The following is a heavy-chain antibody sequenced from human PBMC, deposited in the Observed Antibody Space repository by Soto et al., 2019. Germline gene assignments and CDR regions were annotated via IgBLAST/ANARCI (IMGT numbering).Heavy chain of an antibody. D-gene: IGHD2-15*01. CDR2: IYPGDSDT. CDR1: GYSFTSYW. V-gene: IGHV5-51*01. J-gene: IGHJ6*03. CDR3: ARQSILGYCSGGSCSDNYYYYMDV. Sequence: ESLKISCKGSGYSFTSYWIGWVRQMPGKGLEWMGIIYPGDSDTRYSPSFQGQVTISADKSISTAYLQWSSLKASDTAMYYCARQSILGYCSGGSCSDNYYYYMDVWGKGTTVTVSS.